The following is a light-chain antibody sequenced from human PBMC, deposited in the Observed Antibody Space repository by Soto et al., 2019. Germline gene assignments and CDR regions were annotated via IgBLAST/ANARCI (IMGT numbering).Light chain of an antibody. V-gene: IGKV3-20*01. CDR2: GAS. CDR3: QQYGSSPPRYT. CDR1: QSVSSTY. J-gene: IGKJ2*01. Sequence: IVLTQSPGTLSLSPGERATLSCRASQSVSSTYLAWYQQKPGQAPRLLIYGASSRATGIPDRFSGSGSGTDFTLTISRLEPEDFAVYYCQQYGSSPPRYTFGQGTKVDIK.